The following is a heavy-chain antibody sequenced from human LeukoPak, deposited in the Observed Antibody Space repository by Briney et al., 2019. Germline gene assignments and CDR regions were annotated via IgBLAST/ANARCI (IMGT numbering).Heavy chain of an antibody. CDR3: ARAKGATFSGPYYYFDY. D-gene: IGHD1-26*01. J-gene: IGHJ4*02. CDR1: GYSISSGYY. V-gene: IGHV4-38-2*02. Sequence: SETLSLTCTVSGYSISSGYYWGWIRQPPGKGLEWIGSIYHSGSTYYNPSLKSRVTISVDTSKNQFSLKLSSVTAADTAVYYCARAKGATFSGPYYYFDYWGQGTLVTVSS. CDR2: IYHSGST.